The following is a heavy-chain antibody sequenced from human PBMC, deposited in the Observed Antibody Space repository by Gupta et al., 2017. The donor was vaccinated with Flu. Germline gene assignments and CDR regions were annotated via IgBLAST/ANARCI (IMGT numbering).Heavy chain of an antibody. CDR1: GSITSFY. V-gene: IGHV4-59*01. D-gene: IGHD3-22*01. CDR3: ATVLYGSNSFDY. CDR2: IFYNGFT. J-gene: IGHJ4*02. Sequence: GSITSFYWSWIRQPPGKGLQWIGYIFYNGFTNYDPSLKSRVTMSFDTSNNQLSLELSSVTVADTAVYYCATVLYGSNSFDYWGQGALVTVSS.